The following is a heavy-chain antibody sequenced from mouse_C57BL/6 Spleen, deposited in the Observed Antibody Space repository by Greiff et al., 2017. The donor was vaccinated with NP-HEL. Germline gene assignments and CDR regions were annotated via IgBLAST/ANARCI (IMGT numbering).Heavy chain of an antibody. D-gene: IGHD1-1*01. J-gene: IGHJ3*01. V-gene: IGHV5-4*01. CDR2: ISDGGSYT. Sequence: EVQLVESGGGLVKPGGSLKLSCAASGFTFSSYAMSWVRQTPEKRLEWVATISDGGSYTYYPDNVKGRFTISRDNAKNNLYLQMSHLKSEDTAMYYCARDETFYYGSRGAWFAYWGQGTLVTVSA. CDR1: GFTFSSYA. CDR3: ARDETFYYGSRGAWFAY.